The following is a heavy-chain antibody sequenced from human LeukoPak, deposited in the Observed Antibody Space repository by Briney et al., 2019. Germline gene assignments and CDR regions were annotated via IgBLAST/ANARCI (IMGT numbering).Heavy chain of an antibody. Sequence: PSETLSLTCTVSGGSISSSSYYWGWIRQPPGKGLEWIGSIYYSGSTYYNPSLKSRVTISVDTSKNQFSLKLSSVTAADTAVYYCARHRTPRAVLDFDYWGQGTLVTVSS. V-gene: IGHV4-39*01. CDR2: IYYSGST. D-gene: IGHD4-23*01. CDR3: ARHRTPRAVLDFDY. CDR1: GGSISSSSYY. J-gene: IGHJ4*02.